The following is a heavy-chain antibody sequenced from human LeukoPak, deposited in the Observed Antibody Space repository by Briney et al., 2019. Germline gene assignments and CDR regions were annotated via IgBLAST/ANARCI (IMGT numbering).Heavy chain of an antibody. CDR3: AKDREDCSSTSCYWSYYYYGMDV. Sequence: PGGSLRLSCAAPGFTFGSYAMSWVRQAPGKGLEWVSAISGSGGSTYYADSVKGRFTISRDNSKNTLYLQMNSLRAEDTAVYYCAKDREDCSSTSCYWSYYYYGMDVWGQGTTVTVSS. J-gene: IGHJ6*02. CDR1: GFTFGSYA. D-gene: IGHD2-2*01. V-gene: IGHV3-23*01. CDR2: ISGSGGST.